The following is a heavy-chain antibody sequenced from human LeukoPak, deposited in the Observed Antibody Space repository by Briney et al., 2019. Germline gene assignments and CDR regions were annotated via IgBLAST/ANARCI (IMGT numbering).Heavy chain of an antibody. CDR2: IYYSGST. V-gene: IGHV4-59*01. D-gene: IGHD3-3*02. J-gene: IGHJ4*02. CDR3: ARGIIDY. Sequence: SETLSLTCTVSGSGGSISNYYWSWIRQPPGKGLEWIGYIYYSGSTDYNPSLKSRVTISLDTSKNQFSLKLSSVTAADTAVYCCARGIIDYWGQGTLVTVSS. CDR1: GSGGSISNYY.